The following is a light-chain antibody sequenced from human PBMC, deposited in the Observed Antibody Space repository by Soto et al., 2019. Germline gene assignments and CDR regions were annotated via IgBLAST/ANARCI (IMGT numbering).Light chain of an antibody. Sequence: EIVLTQSPATLSLSPGERATLSCRASQSVSSYLAWYQQKPGQAPRLLIYDASNRATGIPAGFSGSGSGTDFTLTISRLEPEDFAIYYCQQRSNWPLTFGGGNKVEIK. V-gene: IGKV3-11*01. CDR2: DAS. CDR1: QSVSSY. CDR3: QQRSNWPLT. J-gene: IGKJ4*01.